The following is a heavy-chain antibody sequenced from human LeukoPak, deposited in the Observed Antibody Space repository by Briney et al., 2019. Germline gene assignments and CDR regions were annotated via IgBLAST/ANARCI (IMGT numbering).Heavy chain of an antibody. CDR2: INPSGGST. V-gene: IGHV1-46*01. J-gene: IGHJ4*02. Sequence: GASVKVSCKASGYTFTSYYMRWVRQAPGQGLEWKGIINPSGGSTSYAQKFQGRVTMTRDTSTSTVYMELSSLRSEDTAVYYCARDPDPTNDFWSGYSDYWGQGTLVTVSS. CDR1: GYTFTSYY. CDR3: ARDPDPTNDFWSGYSDY. D-gene: IGHD3-3*01.